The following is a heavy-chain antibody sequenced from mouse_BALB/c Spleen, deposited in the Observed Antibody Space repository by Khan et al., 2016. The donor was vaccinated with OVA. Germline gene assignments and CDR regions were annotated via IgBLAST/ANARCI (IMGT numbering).Heavy chain of an antibody. J-gene: IGHJ3*01. CDR2: INYSGST. Sequence: EVQLQESGPGLVKPSQSLSLTCTVTGYSITSDYAWNWIRQFPGNRLEWMGYINYSGSTSKKPSLKSRMSISRDTSKNQIFLQLNSVTTEDTATDYCVRVRSYWGQGTLVTVSA. CDR3: VRVRSY. V-gene: IGHV3-2*02. CDR1: GYSITSDYA.